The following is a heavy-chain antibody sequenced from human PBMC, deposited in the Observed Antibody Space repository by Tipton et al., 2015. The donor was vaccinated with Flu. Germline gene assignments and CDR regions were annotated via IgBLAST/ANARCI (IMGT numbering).Heavy chain of an antibody. J-gene: IGHJ4*02. CDR3: AKDYYGSGSLGCPDY. CDR1: GYTFSDSG. D-gene: IGHD3-10*01. CDR2: IYYDGSKK. Sequence: SLRLSCAAFGYTFSDSGMPWVRQAPGKGLEWVTFIYYDGSKKFYADSVKGRFTTSRDNSKNTLYLEMNSLRPEDTAVYYCAKDYYGSGSLGCPDYWGQGTLVSVSS. V-gene: IGHV3-30*02.